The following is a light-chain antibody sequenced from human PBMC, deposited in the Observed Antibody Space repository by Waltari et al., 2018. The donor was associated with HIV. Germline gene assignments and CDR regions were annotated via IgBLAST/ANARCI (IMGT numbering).Light chain of an antibody. CDR2: KLS. Sequence: DVVMTQSPLSLPVTLGQPATISCRSSQSLVYRDGDPYVNWFQQSPGQFPRRQIYKLSSRDSVVPDRFSGSGSGTDFAINIRRVEADEVGVYYCMQGLHGPDNFDQGTKLEIK. J-gene: IGKJ2*01. V-gene: IGKV2-30*01. CDR1: QSLVYRDGDPY. CDR3: MQGLHGPDN.